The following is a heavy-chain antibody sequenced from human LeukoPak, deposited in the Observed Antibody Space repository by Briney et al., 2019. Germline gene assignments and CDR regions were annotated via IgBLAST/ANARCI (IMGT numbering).Heavy chain of an antibody. CDR2: INPYSGGT. D-gene: IGHD6-19*01. CDR1: VYSLTGYY. CDR3: ARDGRGWYWFDP. V-gene: IGHV1-2*02. J-gene: IGHJ5*02. Sequence: ASVKVSCKASVYSLTGYYLHWVRQAPGQGLEWMGWINPYSGGTNYAQKFQGRVTMTSDTSINTDYMELSRLRSEDTAVYYCARDGRGWYWFDPWGQGTLVTVSS.